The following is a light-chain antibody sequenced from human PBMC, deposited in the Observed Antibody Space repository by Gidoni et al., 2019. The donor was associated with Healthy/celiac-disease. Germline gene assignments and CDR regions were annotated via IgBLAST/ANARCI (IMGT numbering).Light chain of an antibody. CDR3: QQYNNWPPGT. CDR2: GAS. V-gene: IGKV3-15*01. J-gene: IGKJ1*01. CDR1: QSVSSN. Sequence: EIVMTQSPATLSVPPGERATLSCRASQSVSSNLAWYQQKPGQAPRLLIYGASTRATGSPARFSGSGSGTEFTLTISSLQSEDFAVYYCQQYNNWPPGTFGQGTKVEIK.